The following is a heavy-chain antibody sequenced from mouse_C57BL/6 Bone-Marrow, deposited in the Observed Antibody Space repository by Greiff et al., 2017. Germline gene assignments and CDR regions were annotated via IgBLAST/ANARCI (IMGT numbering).Heavy chain of an antibody. CDR2: FYPGDGDT. J-gene: IGHJ2*01. CDR1: GYAFSSYW. D-gene: IGHD1-1*01. Sequence: QVQLKESGAELVKPGASVKISCKASGYAFSSYWMNWVKQRPGKGLEWIGQFYPGDGDTNYNGKFKGKATLTADKSSSTAYMQLSSLTSEDSAVYFCARSPHYGSSYPFDYWGQGTTLTVSS. CDR3: ARSPHYGSSYPFDY. V-gene: IGHV1-80*01.